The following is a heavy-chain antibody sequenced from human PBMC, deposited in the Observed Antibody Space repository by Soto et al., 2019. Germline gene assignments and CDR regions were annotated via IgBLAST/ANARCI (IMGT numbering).Heavy chain of an antibody. CDR3: THRRAGYSYGYFDY. J-gene: IGHJ4*02. CDR1: VFSLSTSGVG. V-gene: IGHV2-5*01. CDR2: IYWNDDK. Sequence: SGPTLVNPTQTLTLTFTFSVFSLSTSGVGVGWIRHPPGKALEWLALIYWNDDKPYSPSLKSRLTITKDTSKNQVVLTMTNMDPVDTATYYCTHRRAGYSYGYFDYWGQGTLVTVSS. D-gene: IGHD5-18*01.